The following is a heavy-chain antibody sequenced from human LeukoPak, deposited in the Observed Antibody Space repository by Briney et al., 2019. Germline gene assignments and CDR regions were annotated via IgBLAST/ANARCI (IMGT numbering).Heavy chain of an antibody. CDR3: ASLIPAAMSFDY. J-gene: IGHJ4*02. CDR2: IYHSGST. D-gene: IGHD2-2*01. Sequence: SQTLSLTCAVSGGSISSGGYSWSWIRQPPGKGLEWIGYIYHSGSTYYNPSLKSRVTISVDRSKNQFSLQLSSVTAADTAVYYCASLIPAAMSFDYWGQGTLVTVSS. V-gene: IGHV4-30-2*01. CDR1: GGSISSGGYS.